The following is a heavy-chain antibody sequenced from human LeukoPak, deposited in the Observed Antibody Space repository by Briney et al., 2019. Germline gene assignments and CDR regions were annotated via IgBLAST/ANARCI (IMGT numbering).Heavy chain of an antibody. CDR1: GGSIRSSYYY. V-gene: IGHV4-39*07. CDR2: IYDSGST. CDR3: ARDGRSGGYDY. D-gene: IGHD2-15*01. Sequence: SETLSLTCTVSGGSIRSSYYYWGWIRQPPGKGLEWIGSIYDSGSTYYNPSLKSRVTISVDTSKNQFSLKLSSVTAADTAVYYCARDGRSGGYDYWGQGTLVTVSS. J-gene: IGHJ4*02.